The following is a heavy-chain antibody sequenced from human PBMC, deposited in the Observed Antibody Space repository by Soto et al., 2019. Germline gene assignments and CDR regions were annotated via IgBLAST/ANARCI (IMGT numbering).Heavy chain of an antibody. Sequence: PSETLSLTCAVYGGSFSGYYWSWIRQPPGKGLEWIGEINHSGSTNYNPSLKSRVTISVDTSKNQFSLKLSSVTAADTAVYYCARGLRRGGYNYLGCIFDDWGQEPLVTFPS. D-gene: IGHD5-12*01. CDR2: INHSGST. CDR1: GGSFSGYY. V-gene: IGHV4-34*01. J-gene: IGHJ4*02. CDR3: ARGLRRGGYNYLGCIFDD.